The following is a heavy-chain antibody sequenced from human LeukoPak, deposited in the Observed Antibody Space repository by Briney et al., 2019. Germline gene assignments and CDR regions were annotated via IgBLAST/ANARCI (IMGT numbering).Heavy chain of an antibody. CDR1: GFTFSSYS. CDR3: ARHSIAARRYAFDI. CDR2: ISSSSSTI. Sequence: PGGSLRLSCAASGFTFSSYSMNWVRQAPGKGLEWVSYISSSSSTIDYADSVKGRFTISRDNAKNSLYLQMNSLRAEDTAVYYCARHSIAARRYAFDIWGQGTMVTVSS. D-gene: IGHD6-6*01. J-gene: IGHJ3*02. V-gene: IGHV3-48*01.